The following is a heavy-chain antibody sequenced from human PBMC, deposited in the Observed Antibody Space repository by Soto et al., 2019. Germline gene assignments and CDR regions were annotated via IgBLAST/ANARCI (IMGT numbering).Heavy chain of an antibody. V-gene: IGHV4-34*01. Sequence: SETLSLTCAVYGGSFSGYYWSWIRQPPGKGLEWIGEINHSGSTNYNPSLKSRVTISVDTSKNQFSLKLSSVTAADTAVYYCARGPKTYCSGGSCHKRPGWFDPWGQGTLVTVSS. D-gene: IGHD2-15*01. CDR2: INHSGST. CDR1: GGSFSGYY. CDR3: ARGPKTYCSGGSCHKRPGWFDP. J-gene: IGHJ5*02.